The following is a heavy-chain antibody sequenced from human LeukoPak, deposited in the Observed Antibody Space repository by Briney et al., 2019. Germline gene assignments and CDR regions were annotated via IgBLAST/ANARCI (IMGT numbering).Heavy chain of an antibody. CDR1: GFTFSSYG. V-gene: IGHV3-30*18. CDR2: ISYDGSNK. D-gene: IGHD3-3*01. CDR3: AKEEWLLGPNWFDP. Sequence: GGSLRLSCAASGFTFSSYGMHWVRQAPGKGLEWVAVISYDGSNKYYADSVKGRFTISRDNSKNTLYLQMNSLRAEDTAVYYCAKEEWLLGPNWFDPWGQGTLVTVSS. J-gene: IGHJ5*02.